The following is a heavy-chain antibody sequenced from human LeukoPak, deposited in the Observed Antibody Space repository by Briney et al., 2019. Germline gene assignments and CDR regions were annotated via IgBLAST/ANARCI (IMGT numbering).Heavy chain of an antibody. Sequence: SETLSLTCTVSGGSISSYYWSWIRQPPGKGLEWIGYIYYSGSTNYNPSLKSRVTISVDTSKNQFSLKLSSVTAADTAVYYCARDRGAQWLVYNWFDPWGQGTLVTVSS. V-gene: IGHV4-59*01. CDR2: IYYSGST. D-gene: IGHD6-19*01. CDR3: ARDRGAQWLVYNWFDP. J-gene: IGHJ5*02. CDR1: GGSISSYY.